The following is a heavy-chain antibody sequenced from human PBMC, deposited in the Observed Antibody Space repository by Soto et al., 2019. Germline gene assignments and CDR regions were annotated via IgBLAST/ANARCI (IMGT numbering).Heavy chain of an antibody. Sequence: ASVKVSCKASGYTFTRYNINWVRQAPGQGLEWMGWINTYNGNTNYAQKLQGRVTMTTDTSTSTAYVELRSLRSDDTALYYCARESTSGWANWFDPWGQGTLVTVSS. CDR1: GYTFTRYN. CDR2: INTYNGNT. V-gene: IGHV1-18*04. D-gene: IGHD6-19*01. J-gene: IGHJ5*02. CDR3: ARESTSGWANWFDP.